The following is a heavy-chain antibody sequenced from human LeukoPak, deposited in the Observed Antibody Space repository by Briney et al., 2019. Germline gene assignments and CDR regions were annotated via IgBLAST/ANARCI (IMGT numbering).Heavy chain of an antibody. V-gene: IGHV3-9*01. CDR3: AKALSSGCDAFDI. D-gene: IGHD6-19*01. Sequence: PGRSLRLSCAASGFTFDDYAMHWVRQAPGKGLEWVSGISWNSGSIGYADSVKGRFTISRDNAKNSLYLQMNSLRAEDTALYYCAKALSSGCDAFDIWGQGTMVTVSS. CDR2: ISWNSGSI. CDR1: GFTFDDYA. J-gene: IGHJ3*02.